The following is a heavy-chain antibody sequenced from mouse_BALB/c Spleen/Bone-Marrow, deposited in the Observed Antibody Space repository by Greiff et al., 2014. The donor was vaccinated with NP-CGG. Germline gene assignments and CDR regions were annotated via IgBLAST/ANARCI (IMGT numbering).Heavy chain of an antibody. CDR1: GFNIKDTY. D-gene: IGHD1-1*01. CDR2: IDPANGNT. CDR3: ASYYYGRSSFTY. J-gene: IGHJ3*01. Sequence: EVQLQQSGAEFVKPGASVKLSCTASGFNIKDTYMHWVRQRPEQGLEWIGRIDPANGNTKYDPKFQGKATITVDTSSNTAYLQLSSLTSEDTAVYYCASYYYGRSSFTYWGQGTLVTVSA. V-gene: IGHV14-3*02.